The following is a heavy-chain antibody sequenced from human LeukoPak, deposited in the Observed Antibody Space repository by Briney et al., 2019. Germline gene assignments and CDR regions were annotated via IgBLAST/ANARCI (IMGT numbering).Heavy chain of an antibody. J-gene: IGHJ4*02. CDR3: ARGYSSSWYLSYFDY. Sequence: SETLSLTCTVSGGSISSYYWSWIRQPPGKGLEWIGYIYYSGSTNYNPSLKSRVTMSVDTSKNQFSLKLSSVTAADTAVYYCARGYSSSWYLSYFDYWGQGTLVTVSS. CDR1: GGSISSYY. CDR2: IYYSGST. D-gene: IGHD6-13*01. V-gene: IGHV4-59*01.